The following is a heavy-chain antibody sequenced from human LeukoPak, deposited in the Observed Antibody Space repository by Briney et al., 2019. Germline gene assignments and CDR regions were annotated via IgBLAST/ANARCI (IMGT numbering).Heavy chain of an antibody. CDR1: GFTFSSYG. CDR2: IWYDGSNK. V-gene: IGHV3-33*01. D-gene: IGHD4-23*01. Sequence: PGRSLRLSCAASGFTFSSYGMHWVRQAPGKGLEWVAVIWYDGSNKYYADSVKGRFTISRDNSKNTLYLQMNSLRAEDTAVYYCARDKAVARRTLNGMVVGAQGPTVTVSS. CDR3: ARDKAVARRTLNGMVV. J-gene: IGHJ6*02.